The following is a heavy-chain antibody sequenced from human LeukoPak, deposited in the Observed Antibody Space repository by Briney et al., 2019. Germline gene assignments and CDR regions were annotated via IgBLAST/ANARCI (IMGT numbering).Heavy chain of an antibody. CDR2: ISYDATNK. CDR3: AREDKGQIYFDY. D-gene: IGHD2-15*01. Sequence: GRSLRLSCAASGFTFSRYAMHWVRQAPGKGLEWVAIISYDATNKYYADSVKGRFTISRDNSKNTLYLQMDSLRAEDTAVYYCAREDKGQIYFDYWGQGTLVTVSS. J-gene: IGHJ4*02. V-gene: IGHV3-30-3*01. CDR1: GFTFSRYA.